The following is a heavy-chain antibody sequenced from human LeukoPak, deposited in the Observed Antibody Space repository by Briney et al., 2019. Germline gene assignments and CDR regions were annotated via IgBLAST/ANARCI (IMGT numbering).Heavy chain of an antibody. CDR3: AKGHLCSGGGCYWFDP. J-gene: IGHJ5*02. D-gene: IGHD2-15*01. CDR2: ISGSGGRT. V-gene: IGHV3-23*01. Sequence: GGSLRLSCAASGFTFSSYAMSWVRQAPGEGLEWVSGISGSGGRTYYADSVKGRFTISRDNSKNTLYLQMNSLRAEDTAVYHCAKGHLCSGGGCYWFDPWGQGTLVTVSS. CDR1: GFTFSSYA.